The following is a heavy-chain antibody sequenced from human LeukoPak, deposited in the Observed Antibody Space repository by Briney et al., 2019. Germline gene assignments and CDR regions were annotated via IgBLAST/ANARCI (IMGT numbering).Heavy chain of an antibody. CDR1: GYTFTGFY. CDR3: ARFWSGYTDP. Sequence: GASVTVSCKASGYTFTGFYMHWVRQAPGQGLEGMGWINPNSGGTNYAQKFQGRVTMTRDTSISTAYMELSRLRSDDTAVYYCARFWSGYTDPWGQGTLVTVSS. V-gene: IGHV1-2*02. J-gene: IGHJ5*02. CDR2: INPNSGGT. D-gene: IGHD3-3*01.